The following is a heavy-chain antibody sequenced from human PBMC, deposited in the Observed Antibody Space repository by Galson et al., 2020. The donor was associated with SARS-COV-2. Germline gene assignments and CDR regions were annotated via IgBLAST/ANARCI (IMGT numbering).Heavy chain of an antibody. CDR1: GFTFSSYE. V-gene: IGHV3-48*03. CDR3: ARVKGDDSFDY. Sequence: GGSLRLSCAASGFTFSSYEMNWVRQAPGKGLEWVSYISSSGSTIYYADSVKGRFTISRDNAKNSLYLQMNSLRAEDTAVYYCARVKGDDSFDYWGQGTLVTVSS. CDR2: ISSSGSTI. J-gene: IGHJ4*02. D-gene: IGHD3-22*01.